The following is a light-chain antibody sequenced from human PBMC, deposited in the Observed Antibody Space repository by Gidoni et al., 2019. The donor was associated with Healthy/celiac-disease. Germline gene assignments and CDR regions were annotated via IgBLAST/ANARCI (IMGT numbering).Light chain of an antibody. CDR3: QSADSSGTYPYV. J-gene: IGLJ1*01. CDR2: KDS. V-gene: IGLV3-25*02. CDR1: ALPKQY. Sequence: SYELTQPPSVSVSPGQTARITCSGDALPKQYAYWYQQKPGQAPVLVIYKDSERPSGIPERFSGSSSGTTVTLTIRGVQAEDEADYYCQSADSSGTYPYVFGTGTKVTVL.